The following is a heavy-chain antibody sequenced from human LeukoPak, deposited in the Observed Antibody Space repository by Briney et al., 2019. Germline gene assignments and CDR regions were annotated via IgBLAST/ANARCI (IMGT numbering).Heavy chain of an antibody. D-gene: IGHD5-18*01. CDR3: ARGPGYSYSR. Sequence: ASVKVSCKASGYTFTSYGISWVRQAPGQGLEWMGGIIPIFGTANYAQKFQGRVTITTDESTSTAYMELSSLRSEDTAVYYCARGPGYSYSRWGQGTLVTVSS. CDR2: IIPIFGTA. J-gene: IGHJ4*02. V-gene: IGHV1-69*05. CDR1: GYTFTSYG.